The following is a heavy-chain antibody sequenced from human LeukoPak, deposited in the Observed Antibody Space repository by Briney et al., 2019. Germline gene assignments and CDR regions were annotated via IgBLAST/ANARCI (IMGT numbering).Heavy chain of an antibody. V-gene: IGHV3-53*01. Sequence: PGGSLRLSCAASEFTVSVNYMSWVRQAPGKGLEWVSFIYSGGNTYYADSVKGRFTISRDNSKNTVYLQMNSLRAEDTALYYCAARSGISPYYIDYWGQGTLVTVSS. D-gene: IGHD1-26*01. CDR3: AARSGISPYYIDY. CDR1: EFTVSVNY. J-gene: IGHJ4*02. CDR2: IYSGGNT.